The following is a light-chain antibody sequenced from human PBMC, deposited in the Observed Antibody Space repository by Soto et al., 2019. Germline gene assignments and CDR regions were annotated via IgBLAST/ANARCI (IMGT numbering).Light chain of an antibody. CDR1: QSLVHSDGNTY. V-gene: IGKV2-24*01. J-gene: IGKJ2*01. Sequence: DIVLTQTPLSSPVTLGQPASISCRSSQSLVHSDGNTYLSWFHQRPGQPPRLLIDKVSNRFSGVPDRFNGSGAGTDFTLKISRVEAEDVGIYFCMQATQYRPYTFGQGTKLEIK. CDR3: MQATQYRPYT. CDR2: KVS.